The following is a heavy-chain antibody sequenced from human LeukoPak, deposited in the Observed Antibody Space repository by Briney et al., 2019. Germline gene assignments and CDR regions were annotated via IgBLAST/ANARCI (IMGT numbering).Heavy chain of an antibody. Sequence: RSSETLSLTCTVSGGSISSSSYYWGWIRQPPGKGLEWIGSIYYSGSTYYNPSLKSRVTISVDTSKNQFSLKLSSVTAADTAVYYCARDLRVGANSYYFDYWGQGTLVTVSS. CDR1: GGSISSSSYY. J-gene: IGHJ4*02. V-gene: IGHV4-39*07. D-gene: IGHD1-26*01. CDR3: ARDLRVGANSYYFDY. CDR2: IYYSGST.